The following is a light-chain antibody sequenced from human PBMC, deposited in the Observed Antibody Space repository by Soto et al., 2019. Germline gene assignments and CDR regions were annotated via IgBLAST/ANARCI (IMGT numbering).Light chain of an antibody. CDR1: SSDVGAYNY. Sequence: QSALTQPASVSGSPGQSITISCTGTSSDVGAYNYVSWYQHHPGKVPKLLIYEVTNRPSGVSDRFSGSKSGNTSSLTISGLQAEDEADYYCSSFTSRFTFVFGTGTKVTAL. CDR3: SSFTSRFTFV. CDR2: EVT. V-gene: IGLV2-14*01. J-gene: IGLJ1*01.